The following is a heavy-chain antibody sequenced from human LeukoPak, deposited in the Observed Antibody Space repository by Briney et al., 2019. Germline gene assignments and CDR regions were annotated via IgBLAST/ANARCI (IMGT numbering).Heavy chain of an antibody. V-gene: IGHV1-69*05. CDR2: IIPIFGTA. CDR3: ASTEHSSGYYSYWFDP. J-gene: IGHJ5*02. D-gene: IGHD3-22*01. Sequence: ASVKVSCKASGGTFSSYAISWVRQAHGQGLEWMGGIIPIFGTANYAQKFQGRVTITTDESTSTAYMELSSLRSEDTAVYYCASTEHSSGYYSYWFDPWGQGTLVTVSS. CDR1: GGTFSSYA.